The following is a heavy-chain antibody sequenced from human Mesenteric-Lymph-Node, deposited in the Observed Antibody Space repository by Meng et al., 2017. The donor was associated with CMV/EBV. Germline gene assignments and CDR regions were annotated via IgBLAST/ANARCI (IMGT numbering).Heavy chain of an antibody. CDR2: INPKTGGR. CDR1: GYTFTDFY. V-gene: IGHV1-2*06. J-gene: IGHJ4*02. CDR3: ARDRDTDWYSPFDY. D-gene: IGHD3-9*01. Sequence: QVQLVQSGAEVKKSGASVVVSCKASGYTFTDFYIHWVRQAPGQGLEWMGRINPKTGGRSYAQNFQGRVTMTRDTSINTAYMEVNRLNSDDTAMYYCARDRDTDWYSPFDYWGPGTLVTVSS.